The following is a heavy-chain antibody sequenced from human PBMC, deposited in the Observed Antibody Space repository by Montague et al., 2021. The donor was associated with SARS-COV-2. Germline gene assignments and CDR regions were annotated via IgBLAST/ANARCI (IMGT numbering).Heavy chain of an antibody. CDR1: GGSFSGYY. J-gene: IGHJ4*02. CDR2: IYYSGST. D-gene: IGHD5-24*01. CDR3: ARLGLQLLGGHYFDY. V-gene: IGHV4-59*08. Sequence: SETLSLTCAVYGGSFSGYYWSWIRQPPGKGLEWIGYIYYSGSTNCNPSLKSRVTTSVDTSKNQFSLKLSSVTAADTAVYYCARLGLQLLGGHYFDYWGQGTLVTVSS.